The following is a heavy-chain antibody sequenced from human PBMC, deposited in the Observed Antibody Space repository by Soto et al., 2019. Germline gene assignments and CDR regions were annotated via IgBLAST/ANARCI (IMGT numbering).Heavy chain of an antibody. CDR2: IIPILGIA. V-gene: IGHV1-69*02. Sequence: QVQLVQSGAEVKKPGSSVKVSCKASGGTFSSYTISWVRQAPGQGLEWMGRIIPILGIANYAQKFQGRVTITAXXSXSXXYMELSSLRSEDTAVYYCARSQDSSGFYYYYGMDVWGQGTTVTVSS. D-gene: IGHD3-22*01. J-gene: IGHJ6*02. CDR3: ARSQDSSGFYYYYGMDV. CDR1: GGTFSSYT.